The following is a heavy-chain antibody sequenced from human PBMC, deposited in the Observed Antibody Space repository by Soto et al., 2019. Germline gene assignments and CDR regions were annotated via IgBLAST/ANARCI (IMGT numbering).Heavy chain of an antibody. CDR2: MNPDGSAI. Sequence: GGSLRLSCVVSGFTFSSSWMHWVRQGPGKGLVWVSRMNPDGSAINYADSVKGRFTTSRDNAKNILYLQMNSLRAEDTAVYYCAKEGRILWFGELEFDAFDIWGQGTMVTVSS. CDR1: GFTFSSSW. V-gene: IGHV3-74*01. D-gene: IGHD3-10*01. CDR3: AKEGRILWFGELEFDAFDI. J-gene: IGHJ3*02.